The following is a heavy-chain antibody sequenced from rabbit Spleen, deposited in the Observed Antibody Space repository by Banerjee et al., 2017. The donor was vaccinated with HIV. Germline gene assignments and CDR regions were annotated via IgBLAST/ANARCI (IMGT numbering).Heavy chain of an antibody. CDR1: GFSFSSSDY. CDR2: IDPVFGIT. Sequence: QSLEESGGDLVKPGASLTLTCTASGFSFSSSDYMCWVRQAPGKGLEWIGYIDPVFGITYYANWVNGRFSISRENAQNTVFLQMTSLTAADTATYFCARDDYTGGWGVPSYYFNLWGPGTLVTVS. D-gene: IGHD4-1*01. CDR3: ARDDYTGGWGVPSYYFNL. J-gene: IGHJ4*01. V-gene: IGHV1S40*01.